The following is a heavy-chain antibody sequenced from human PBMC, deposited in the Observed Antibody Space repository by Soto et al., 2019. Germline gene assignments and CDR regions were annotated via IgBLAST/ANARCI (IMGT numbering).Heavy chain of an antibody. V-gene: IGHV2-26*01. CDR1: GFSLNTVRMG. Sequence: SGPTLVNPTETLTLTCTVSGFSLNTVRMGVSWIRQPPGKALEWLAHIFTHDEKTYSTALKSRLTISMDTSKSQVVLVMTNMDPVDAATNSCVRVPKAVVAAPFDLCGQ. CDR2: IFTHDEK. CDR3: VRVPKAVVAAPFDL. D-gene: IGHD6-19*01. J-gene: IGHJ4*02.